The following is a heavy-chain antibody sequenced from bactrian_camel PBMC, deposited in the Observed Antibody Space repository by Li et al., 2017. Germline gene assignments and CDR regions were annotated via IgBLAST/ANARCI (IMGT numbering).Heavy chain of an antibody. CDR2: ISTGGGAT. V-gene: IGHV3S28*01. Sequence: QLVESGGGSVQAGGSLTLSCAASGITSSTNCIGWFRQAPGKAREGVAAISTGGGATAYADSVKGRFTISRDNAKNTLYLQMNSLKPEDTAMYICAVGPPGADGHWAGDTWADLAYWGQGTQVTVS. D-gene: IGHD5*01. J-gene: IGHJ6*01. CDR3: AVGPPGADGHWAGDTWADLAY. CDR1: GITSSTNC.